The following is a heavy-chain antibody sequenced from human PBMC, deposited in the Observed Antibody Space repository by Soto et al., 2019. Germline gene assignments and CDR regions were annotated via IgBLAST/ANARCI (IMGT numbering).Heavy chain of an antibody. CDR3: ARDRRSGNYYTGNYYYYGLDV. J-gene: IGHJ6*02. D-gene: IGHD3-10*01. CDR2: IIPILGIA. Sequence: GASVKVSCKASGGTFSSYTITWVRQAPGQGLEWMGRIIPILGIANYAQKFQGRVTITADKSTSTAYMELSSLTSEDTAVYYCARDRRSGNYYTGNYYYYGLDVWGQGTAVTVS. V-gene: IGHV1-69*04. CDR1: GGTFSSYT.